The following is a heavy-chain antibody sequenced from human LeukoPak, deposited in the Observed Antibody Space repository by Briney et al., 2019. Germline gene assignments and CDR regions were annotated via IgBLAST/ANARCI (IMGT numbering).Heavy chain of an antibody. J-gene: IGHJ6*02. CDR2: ISYDGSNK. CDR3: AKDFGEQWLVADYYYGMDV. CDR1: GFTFSSYG. V-gene: IGHV3-30*18. Sequence: GGSLRLSCAASGFTFSSYGMHWVRQAPGKGLEWVAVISYDGSNKYYADSVKGRFTISRDNSKNTLYLQMNSLRAEDTAVYYCAKDFGEQWLVADYYYGMDVWGQGTTVTVSS. D-gene: IGHD6-19*01.